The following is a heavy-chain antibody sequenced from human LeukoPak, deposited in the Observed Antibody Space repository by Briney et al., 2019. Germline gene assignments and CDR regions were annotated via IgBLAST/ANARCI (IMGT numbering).Heavy chain of an antibody. J-gene: IGHJ4*02. V-gene: IGHV4-30-4*08. CDR2: IYYSGST. Sequence: SWIRQPPGKGLEWIGYIYYSGSTYYNPSLKSRVTISVDTPKNQFSLKLSSVTAADTAVYYCASGGGDYWGQGTLVTVSS. CDR3: ASGGGDY. D-gene: IGHD3-16*01.